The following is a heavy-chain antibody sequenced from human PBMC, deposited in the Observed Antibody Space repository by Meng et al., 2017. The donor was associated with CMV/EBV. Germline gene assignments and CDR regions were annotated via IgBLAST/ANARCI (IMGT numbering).Heavy chain of an antibody. Sequence: GESLKISCKGSGYIFTTYWIGWVRQMPGKGLEWMGIIYAGDSDTRYSPSFEGQVTISVDKSISTAYLQWSSLKASDTAMYYCAREDPRGGYFDYWGQGTLVTVSS. CDR3: AREDPRGGYFDY. J-gene: IGHJ4*02. V-gene: IGHV5-51*01. CDR1: GYIFTTYW. CDR2: IYAGDSDT. D-gene: IGHD3-16*01.